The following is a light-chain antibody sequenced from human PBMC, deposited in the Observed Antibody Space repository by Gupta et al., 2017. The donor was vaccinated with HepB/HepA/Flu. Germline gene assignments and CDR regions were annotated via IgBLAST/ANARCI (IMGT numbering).Light chain of an antibody. Sequence: DIQMTQSPSSLSASVGDRVTITCQASQHINIYLNCYQQKPGKAPKLLIYDASNLETGVPSRFSGSGSGTDFTFTISSLQPEDIATYYCQQYDDMLPPTFGQGTKLEI. V-gene: IGKV1-33*01. CDR1: QHINIY. J-gene: IGKJ2*01. CDR3: QQYDDMLPPT. CDR2: DAS.